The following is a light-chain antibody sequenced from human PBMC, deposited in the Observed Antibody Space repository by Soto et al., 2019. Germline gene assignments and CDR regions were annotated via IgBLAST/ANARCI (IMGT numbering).Light chain of an antibody. J-gene: IGLJ1*01. CDR3: CSYAGSSTGYV. CDR1: SSDVGSYNL. Sequence: QSVLNQPASVSGSPGQSITISCTGTSSDVGSYNLVSWYQQHPGKAPKLMIYEVSKRPSGVSNRFSGSKSGNTASLTISGLQAEDEADYCCSYAGSSTGYVFGTGTKVTVL. CDR2: EVS. V-gene: IGLV2-23*02.